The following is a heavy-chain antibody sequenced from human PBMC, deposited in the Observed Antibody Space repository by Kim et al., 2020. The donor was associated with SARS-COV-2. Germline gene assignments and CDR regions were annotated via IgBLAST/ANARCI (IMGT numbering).Heavy chain of an antibody. CDR1: GFTFSSYS. CDR3: ARDRNPNCGGDCYNFDY. Sequence: GGSLRLSCAASGFTFSSYSMNWFRQAPGKGLEWVSSISSSSSYIYTADPVKGRFTISRDNAKNSLYLQMNSLRAEDTAVYYCARDRNPNCGGDCYNFDYWGQGTLVTVSS. CDR2: ISSSSSYI. D-gene: IGHD2-21*02. J-gene: IGHJ4*02. V-gene: IGHV3-21*01.